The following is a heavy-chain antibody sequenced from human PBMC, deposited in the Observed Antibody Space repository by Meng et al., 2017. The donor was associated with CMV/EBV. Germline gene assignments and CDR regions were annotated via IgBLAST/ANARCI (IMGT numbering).Heavy chain of an antibody. V-gene: IGHV1-8*03. Sequence: ASVTVSCKASGYTLTNYEINWVRQATGQGLGWMGWMNPNSGNTGYAQKFQGRVTITRDTSVNTAYMELSSRRSDDTAVYYCARDLITLVRGAVSNAFDVWGQGTVVTVSS. CDR2: MNPNSGNT. CDR3: ARDLITLVRGAVSNAFDV. CDR1: GYTLTNYE. D-gene: IGHD3-10*01. J-gene: IGHJ3*01.